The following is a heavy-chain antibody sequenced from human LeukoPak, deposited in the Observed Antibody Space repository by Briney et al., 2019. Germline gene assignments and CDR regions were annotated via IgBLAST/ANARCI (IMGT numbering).Heavy chain of an antibody. CDR3: ARDYKVLKGFVPREVGATGGWFDP. CDR2: IYTSGST. Sequence: SETLSLTCTVSGGSISSGSYYWSWIRQPAGKGLEWIGRIYTSGSTNYNPSLKSRVTISVDKSKNQFSLKLESVTAADTAVYYCARDYKVLKGFVPREVGATGGWFDPWGQGTLVTVSS. J-gene: IGHJ5*02. CDR1: GGSISSGSYY. V-gene: IGHV4-61*02. D-gene: IGHD1-26*01.